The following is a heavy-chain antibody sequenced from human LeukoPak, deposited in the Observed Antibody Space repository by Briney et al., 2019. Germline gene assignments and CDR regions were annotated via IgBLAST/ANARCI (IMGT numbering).Heavy chain of an antibody. CDR3: ARAFDSSGHDY. V-gene: IGHV3-NL1*01. D-gene: IGHD3-22*01. CDR1: EFGVSPYG. CDR2: INTIGNKI. J-gene: IGHJ4*02. Sequence: GGSPRLSCSASEFGVSPYGMTWVRQAPGWSLEWVSSINTIGNKIYYGDSVKGRFTISRDNSKNTLYLQMNSLRAEDTAVYYCARAFDSSGHDYWGQGTLVTVSS.